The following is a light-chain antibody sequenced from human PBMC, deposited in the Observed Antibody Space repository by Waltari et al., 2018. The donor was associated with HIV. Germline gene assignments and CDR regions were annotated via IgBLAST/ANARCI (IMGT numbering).Light chain of an antibody. Sequence: QTVVTQEPSLSVSPGGTVTLTCRLSSGSVSTSYYPTWLQQTPGQTPRTLIFNTHTRSSGVPDRFSGSILGNQAALTIAGAQADDESDYYCVVYLGSGTWVFGGGTKLTVL. J-gene: IGLJ2*01. V-gene: IGLV8-61*01. CDR2: NTH. CDR3: VVYLGSGTWV. CDR1: SGSVSTSYY.